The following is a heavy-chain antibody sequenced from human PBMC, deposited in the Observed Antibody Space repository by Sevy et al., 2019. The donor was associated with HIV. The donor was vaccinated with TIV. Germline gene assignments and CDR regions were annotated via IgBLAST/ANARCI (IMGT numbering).Heavy chain of an antibody. J-gene: IGHJ4*02. CDR1: GYTFTTD. CDR3: VGVGPGVTNVAAFFDY. V-gene: IGHV1-46*01. CDR2: INPRGGRT. Sequence: ASVKVSCKASGYTFTTDIHWVRQAPGQGLEWMGNINPRGGRTSYAQKFYGRVTMTRDTSTYTVYMELSSLRSEDTAVYYCVGVGPGVTNVAAFFDYWGQRTLLTVSS. D-gene: IGHD4-17*01.